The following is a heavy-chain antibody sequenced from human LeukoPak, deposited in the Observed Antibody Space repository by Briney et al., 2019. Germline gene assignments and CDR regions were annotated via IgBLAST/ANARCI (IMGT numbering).Heavy chain of an antibody. CDR2: ISGSGGST. J-gene: IGHJ4*02. V-gene: IGHV3-23*01. D-gene: IGHD3-22*01. CDR3: AKASAMVVVVSKHFDY. CDR1: GFTFSSYA. Sequence: GGSLRLSCAASGFTFSSYAMSWVRQAPGKGLEWVSAISGSGGSTYYADSVKGRFTISRDNSKNTLYLQMNSLRAEDTAVYYCAKASAMVVVVSKHFDYWGQGTLVTVSS.